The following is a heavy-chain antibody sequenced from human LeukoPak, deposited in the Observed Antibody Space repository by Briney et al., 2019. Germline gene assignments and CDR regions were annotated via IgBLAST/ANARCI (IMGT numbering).Heavy chain of an antibody. CDR3: AKPGGYNSGYNRFDY. V-gene: IGHV3-23*01. Sequence: GGSLRLSCAASGFAFSSYVMTGVRQAPGKGLEGVSSIRGTGDITYDADSVKGRLTISRDNSKNTLYLQLNSLRAEDTAVYYCAKPGGYNSGYNRFDYWGQGTLVTVSS. CDR2: IRGTGDIT. CDR1: GFAFSSYV. D-gene: IGHD3-22*01. J-gene: IGHJ4*02.